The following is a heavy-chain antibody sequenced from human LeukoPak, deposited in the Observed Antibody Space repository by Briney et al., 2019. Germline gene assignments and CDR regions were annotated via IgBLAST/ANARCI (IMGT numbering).Heavy chain of an antibody. V-gene: IGHV1-18*01. J-gene: IGHJ4*02. CDR1: GYTFSSYG. CDR2: ISAYNGNT. Sequence: GASVKVSCKASGYTFSSYGISWVRQAPGRGLEWMGWISAYNGNTNYAQQFQGRVTMTTDTSTSTAYMELRSLRSDDTAVYYCARVPSSGYFRGYLYWGQGTLVTVSS. D-gene: IGHD5-12*01. CDR3: ARVPSSGYFRGYLY.